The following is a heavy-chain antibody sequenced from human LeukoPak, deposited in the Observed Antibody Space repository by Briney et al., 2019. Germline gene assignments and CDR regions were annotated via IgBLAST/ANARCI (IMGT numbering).Heavy chain of an antibody. CDR3: ARRGFSSEEYDY. V-gene: IGHV5-51*01. CDR2: IYPGDSDT. CDR1: GYSFTSYW. D-gene: IGHD5-18*01. J-gene: IGHJ4*02. Sequence: GESLKISCKGSGYSFTSYWISWVRQMPGKGLEWMGIIYPGDSDTRYSPSFQGQVTISADKSINTAYLHWSSLKASDTANYYCARRGFSSEEYDYWGQGTLVTVSS.